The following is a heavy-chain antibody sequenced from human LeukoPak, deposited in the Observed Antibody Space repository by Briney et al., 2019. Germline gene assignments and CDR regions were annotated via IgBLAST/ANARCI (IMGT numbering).Heavy chain of an antibody. Sequence: PGGSLRLSCAASGFTFSSYSMNWVRQAPGKGLEWVSYISSSSSTIYYADSVKGRFTISRDNAKNSLYLQMNSLRAEDTALYYCAKGRAERSTSDYYDSSGYMRGYYFDYWGQGTLVTVSS. D-gene: IGHD3-22*01. J-gene: IGHJ4*02. V-gene: IGHV3-48*01. CDR1: GFTFSSYS. CDR2: ISSSSSTI. CDR3: AKGRAERSTSDYYDSSGYMRGYYFDY.